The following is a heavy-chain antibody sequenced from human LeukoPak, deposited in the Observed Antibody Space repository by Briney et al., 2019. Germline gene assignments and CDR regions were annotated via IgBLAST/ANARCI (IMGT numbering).Heavy chain of an antibody. D-gene: IGHD4-17*01. CDR2: ISGSGGST. CDR1: GFTFSSYA. J-gene: IGHJ6*02. Sequence: GGSLRLSCAASGFTFSSYAMSWVRQAPGKGLEWVSAISGSGGSTYYADSVKGRFTISRDNSKNTLYLQMNCLRAEDTAVYYCAKDRHGDYLGKGGMDVWGQGTTVTVSS. V-gene: IGHV3-23*01. CDR3: AKDRHGDYLGKGGMDV.